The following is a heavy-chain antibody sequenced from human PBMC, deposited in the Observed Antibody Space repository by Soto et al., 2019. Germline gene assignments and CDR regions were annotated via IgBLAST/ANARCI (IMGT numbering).Heavy chain of an antibody. J-gene: IGHJ6*02. Sequence: GESLKISCTGSGYSFTSYWIGWVRQMPGKGLEWMGIIYPGDSDTRYSPSFQGQVTISADKSISTAYLQWSSLKASDTAMYYCARHFDTAMVPVGMDVWGQGTTVTVSS. D-gene: IGHD5-18*01. CDR3: ARHFDTAMVPVGMDV. V-gene: IGHV5-51*01. CDR1: GYSFTSYW. CDR2: IYPGDSDT.